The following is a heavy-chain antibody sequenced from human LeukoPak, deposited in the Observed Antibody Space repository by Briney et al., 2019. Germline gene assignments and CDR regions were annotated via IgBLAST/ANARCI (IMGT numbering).Heavy chain of an antibody. Sequence: SETMSLTCSVSGGSISSNTYYWGWIRQPPGKGLEWIGTIYYSGSTYYNPSLKSRVTISVDTSKNQFSLRLSSVTAADTAIYYCARKLYVVREVTFLNWFDPWGQGTLVTVSS. D-gene: IGHD3-10*01. CDR1: GGSISSNTYY. CDR3: ARKLYVVREVTFLNWFDP. V-gene: IGHV4-39*01. J-gene: IGHJ5*02. CDR2: IYYSGST.